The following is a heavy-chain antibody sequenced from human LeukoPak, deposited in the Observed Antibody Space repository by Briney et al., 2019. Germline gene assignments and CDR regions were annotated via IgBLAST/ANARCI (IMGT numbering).Heavy chain of an antibody. CDR1: GGSISGYY. J-gene: IGHJ4*02. CDR3: ARGGATPDY. V-gene: IGHV4-59*01. CDR2: IYSSGTT. Sequence: SETLSLTCTVSGGSISGYYWSWIRQPPGKGLEWIGYIYSSGTTNYNPSLKSQITISLDTSKNQFSLKLSSVTAADTAVYYCARGGATPDYWGQGTLVTVSS. D-gene: IGHD1-26*01.